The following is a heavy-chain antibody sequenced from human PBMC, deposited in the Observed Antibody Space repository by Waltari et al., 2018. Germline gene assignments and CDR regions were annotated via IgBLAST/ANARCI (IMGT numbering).Heavy chain of an antibody. CDR2: IIPIFGTA. Sequence: QVQLVQSGAEVKKPGSSVKVSCKASGGTFSSYAISWVRQAPGQGLEWMGGIIPIFGTANYAQKFQGRVTITADESTSTAYMELSSLRSEDTAVYYCARAHTQTGISEVYYYYYYMDVWGKGTTVTVSS. J-gene: IGHJ6*03. V-gene: IGHV1-69*01. CDR1: GGTFSSYA. D-gene: IGHD2-21*01. CDR3: ARAHTQTGISEVYYYYYYMDV.